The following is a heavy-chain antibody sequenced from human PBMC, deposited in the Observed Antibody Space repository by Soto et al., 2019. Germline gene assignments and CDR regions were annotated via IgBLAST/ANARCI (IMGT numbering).Heavy chain of an antibody. CDR3: AKYITMVRGVIIEAFDI. Sequence: PGGSLRLSCAASGFTVSSNYMSWVRQAPGKGLEWVSVIYSGGSTYYADSVKGRFTISRHNSKNTLYLQMNSLRAEDTAVYYCAKYITMVRGVIIEAFDIWGQGTMVTVS. D-gene: IGHD3-10*01. V-gene: IGHV3-53*01. J-gene: IGHJ3*02. CDR2: IYSGGST. CDR1: GFTVSSNY.